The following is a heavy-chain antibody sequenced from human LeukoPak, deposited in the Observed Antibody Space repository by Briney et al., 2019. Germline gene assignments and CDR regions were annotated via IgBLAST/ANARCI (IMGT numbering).Heavy chain of an antibody. CDR1: GYTFTGYY. J-gene: IGHJ6*02. Sequence: ASVKVSCKASGYTFTGYYMHWVRQAPGQGLEWMGWINPNSGGTNYAQKFQGWVTMTRDTSISTAYMELSRLRSDDTAVYYCARDYYYDSSGYGYYYYGMDVWGQGTTVTVSS. D-gene: IGHD3-22*01. CDR2: INPNSGGT. V-gene: IGHV1-2*04. CDR3: ARDYYYDSSGYGYYYYGMDV.